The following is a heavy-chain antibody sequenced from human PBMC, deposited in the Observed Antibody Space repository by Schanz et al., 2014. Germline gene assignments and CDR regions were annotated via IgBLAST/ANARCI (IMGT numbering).Heavy chain of an antibody. D-gene: IGHD2-15*01. J-gene: IGHJ4*02. CDR3: AGGRAVVTPLDF. Sequence: EVQLVESGGGLVQSGGSLRLSCAASGFSFSDYSMNWVRQAPGMGPEWVSYISHNTFYTDYADSVKGRFTISRDNSKNTLYLQMSSLRTEDTAVYFCAGGRAVVTPLDFWGQGTLVTVSS. CDR1: GFSFSDYS. V-gene: IGHV3-48*01. CDR2: ISHNTFYT.